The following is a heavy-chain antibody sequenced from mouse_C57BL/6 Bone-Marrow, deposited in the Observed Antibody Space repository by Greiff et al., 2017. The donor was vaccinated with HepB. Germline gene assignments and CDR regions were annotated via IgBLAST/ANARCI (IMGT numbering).Heavy chain of an antibody. CDR3: ARGRETVELGVDY. V-gene: IGHV3-6*01. CDR1: GYSITSGYY. CDR2: ISYDGSN. J-gene: IGHJ2*01. Sequence: ESGPGLVKPSQSLSLTCSVTGYSITSGYYWNWIRQFPGNKLEWMGYISYDGSNNYNPSLKNRISITRDTSKNQFFLKLNSVTTEDTATYYCARGRETVELGVDYWGQGTTLTVSS. D-gene: IGHD1-1*01.